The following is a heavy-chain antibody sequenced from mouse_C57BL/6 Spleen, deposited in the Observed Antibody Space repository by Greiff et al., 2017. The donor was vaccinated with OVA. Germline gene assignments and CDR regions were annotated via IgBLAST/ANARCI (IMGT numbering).Heavy chain of an antibody. Sequence: EVQLQQSGPELVKPGASVKISCKASGYTFTDYYMNWVKQSHGKSLEWIGDINPNNGGTSYNQKFKGKATLTVDKSSSTAYMELRSLTSEDSAVYYCARGVQGYWGQGTTLTVSS. CDR2: INPNNGGT. D-gene: IGHD5-1*01. CDR1: GYTFTDYY. CDR3: ARGVQGY. V-gene: IGHV1-26*01. J-gene: IGHJ2*01.